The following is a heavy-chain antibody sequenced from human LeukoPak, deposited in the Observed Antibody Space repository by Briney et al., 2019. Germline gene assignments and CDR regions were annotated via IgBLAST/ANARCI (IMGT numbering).Heavy chain of an antibody. J-gene: IGHJ3*02. CDR3: ARQGWKRAFDI. CDR2: INHSGST. CDR1: GGSFSGYY. D-gene: IGHD1-1*01. Sequence: SETLSLTCAVYGGSFSGYYWSWIRQPPGKGLEWIGEINHSGSTNYNPSLKSRVTISVDTSKNQFSLKLSSVTAADTAVYYCARQGWKRAFDIWGQGTMATVSS. V-gene: IGHV4-34*01.